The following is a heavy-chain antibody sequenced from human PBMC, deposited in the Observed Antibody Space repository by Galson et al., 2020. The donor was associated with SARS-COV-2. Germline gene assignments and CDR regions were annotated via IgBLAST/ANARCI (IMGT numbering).Heavy chain of an antibody. CDR1: GGSISSYY. J-gene: IGHJ4*02. D-gene: IGHD6-13*01. CDR3: ARSKLSTYSSSSLYYFDY. Sequence: SETLSLTCTVSGGSISSYYWSWIRQPPGKGLEWIGYIYYSGSTNYNPSLKSRVTISVDTSKNQFSLKLSSVTAADTAVYYCARSKLSTYSSSSLYYFDYWGQGTLVTVSS. CDR2: IYYSGST. V-gene: IGHV4-59*13.